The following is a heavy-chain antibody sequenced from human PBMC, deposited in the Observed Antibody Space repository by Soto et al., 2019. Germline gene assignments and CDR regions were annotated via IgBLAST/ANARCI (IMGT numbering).Heavy chain of an antibody. J-gene: IGHJ6*01. CDR3: AITRVLRGDLGVFCYYYFVAV. Sequence: QVQLVQSGAEVKKPGSSVKVSCKASGGTFSSYAISWVRQAPGQGLEWMGGIIPIFGTANYAEKFQGRVTMTADECTSTVHVELSILRSEGTAVAYSAITRVLRGDLGVFCYYYFVAVRGHVTMV. CDR1: GGTFSSYA. V-gene: IGHV1-69*12. CDR2: IIPIFGTA. D-gene: IGHD2-8*01.